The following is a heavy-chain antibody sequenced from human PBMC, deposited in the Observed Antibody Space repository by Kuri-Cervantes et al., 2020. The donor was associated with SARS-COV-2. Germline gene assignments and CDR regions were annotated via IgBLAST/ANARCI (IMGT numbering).Heavy chain of an antibody. CDR1: GFTFSSYA. Sequence: ESLKISCAASGFTFSSYAMSWVRQPPGKGLEWIGYIYYSGSTNYNPSLRSRVTISVDTSKNQFSLKLSSVTAADTAVYYCARVSRPYYFDYWGQGTLVTVSS. CDR2: IYYSGST. V-gene: IGHV4-59*01. CDR3: ARVSRPYYFDY. J-gene: IGHJ4*02.